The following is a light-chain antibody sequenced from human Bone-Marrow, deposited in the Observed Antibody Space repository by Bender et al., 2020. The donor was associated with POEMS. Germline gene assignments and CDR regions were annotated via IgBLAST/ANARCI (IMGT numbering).Light chain of an antibody. CDR3: QSYDNSLGGWV. CDR1: NTDVGAYDS. J-gene: IGLJ3*02. Sequence: QSALTQPPSASGSPGQSITISCTGTNTDVGAYDSVSWYQHHPGKAPKLIIYDVNKRPSGVPDRFSGSKSGTSASLAITGLQAEDEGDYYCQSYDNSLGGWVFGGGTKLTVL. CDR2: DVN. V-gene: IGLV2-8*01.